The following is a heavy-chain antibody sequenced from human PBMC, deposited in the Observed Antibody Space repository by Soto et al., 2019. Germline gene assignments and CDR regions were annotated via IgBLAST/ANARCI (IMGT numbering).Heavy chain of an antibody. D-gene: IGHD2-15*01. J-gene: IGHJ4*02. V-gene: IGHV3-33*01. Sequence: VQSVESGGGVVQPGTSLRLSCAVSGFTFSNHGMHWVRQAPGKELEWVAFISYDGRNKDYVDSLKGRFTISRDNFKDTLFLQMNTLRADDTAVYYCARDRGWSRSHYFDSWGQGTLVTVSS. CDR3: ARDRGWSRSHYFDS. CDR2: ISYDGRNK. CDR1: GFTFSNHG.